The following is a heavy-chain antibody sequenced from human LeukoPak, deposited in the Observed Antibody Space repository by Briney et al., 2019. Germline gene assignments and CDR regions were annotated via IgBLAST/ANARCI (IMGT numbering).Heavy chain of an antibody. CDR3: ASNLYDFWSGYYTLDY. D-gene: IGHD3-3*01. CDR1: GGSFSGYY. J-gene: IGHJ4*02. V-gene: IGHV4-34*01. CDR2: INHSGST. Sequence: PSETLSLTCAVHGGSFSGYYWSWIRQPPGKGLEWIGEINHSGSTNYNPSLKSRVTISVDTSKNQFSLKLSSVTAADTAVYYCASNLYDFWSGYYTLDYWGQGTLVTVSS.